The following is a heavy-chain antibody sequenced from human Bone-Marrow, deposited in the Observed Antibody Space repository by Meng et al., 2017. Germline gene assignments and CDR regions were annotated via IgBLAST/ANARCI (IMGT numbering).Heavy chain of an antibody. V-gene: IGHV1-2*06. Sequence: QVQLVQSGAEVKRAGVLVKVSCKASGYTFPDYWLNWVRRAPGQGLEWMGRINPKSGDTNYAQRFQGRVTMTGDTSISTAYMELSGLRSDDTAMYYCARDEDISAAGKLFGDYWGQGTLVTVSS. J-gene: IGHJ4*02. CDR1: GYTFPDYW. D-gene: IGHD6-13*01. CDR2: INPKSGDT. CDR3: ARDEDISAAGKLFGDY.